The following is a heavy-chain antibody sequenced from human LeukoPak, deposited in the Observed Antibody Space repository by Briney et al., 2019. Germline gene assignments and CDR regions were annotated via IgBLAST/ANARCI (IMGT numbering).Heavy chain of an antibody. D-gene: IGHD3-22*01. CDR2: IIPIFGTA. Sequence: ASVKVSCKASGGTFSSYAISWVRQAPGQGLEWMGGIIPIFGTANYAQKLRGRVTMTTDTSTSTAYMELRSLRSDDTAVYYCARDYYDSSGYYYGGVDYWGQGTLVTVSS. CDR1: GGTFSSYA. V-gene: IGHV1-69*05. J-gene: IGHJ4*02. CDR3: ARDYYDSSGYYYGGVDY.